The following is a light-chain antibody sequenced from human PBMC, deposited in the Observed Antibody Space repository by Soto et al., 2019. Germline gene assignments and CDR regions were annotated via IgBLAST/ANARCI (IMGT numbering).Light chain of an antibody. V-gene: IGLV1-40*01. CDR1: SSNIGAGYD. CDR2: GNN. Sequence: QSVLTQPPSVSGAPGQRVTISCTGSSSNIGAGYDVHWYQQLPGTAPKLLIYGNNNRPPGVPDRFSGSKSGTSASLAITGLEAEDEADYYCQSYDSSLSARYVFGTGTKLTVL. CDR3: QSYDSSLSARYV. J-gene: IGLJ1*01.